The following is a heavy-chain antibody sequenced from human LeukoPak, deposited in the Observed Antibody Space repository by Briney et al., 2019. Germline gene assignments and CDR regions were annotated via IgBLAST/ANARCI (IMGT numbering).Heavy chain of an antibody. J-gene: IGHJ4*02. CDR3: AKAMGSSSSGNRGLDY. CDR1: GFTFSSYTFSTYA. V-gene: IGHV3-23*01. CDR2: VSGSGVST. Sequence: PGGSLRLSCAASGFTFSSYTFSTYAMSWVRQAPGKGLEWVSAVSGSGVSTYYADSVKGRFTISRDNSKNTLYLQMNGLRAEDTAVYYCAKAMGSSSSGNRGLDYWGQGTLVTVSS. D-gene: IGHD6-6*01.